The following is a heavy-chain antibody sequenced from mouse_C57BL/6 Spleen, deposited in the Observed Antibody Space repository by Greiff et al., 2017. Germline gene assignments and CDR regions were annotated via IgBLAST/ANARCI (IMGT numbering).Heavy chain of an antibody. D-gene: IGHD1-1*01. V-gene: IGHV5-16*01. Sequence: EVQVVESEGGLVQPGSSMKLSCTASRFTFSDYYMAWVRQVPEKGLEWVANINYDGSSTYYLDSLKSRFIISRDNAKNILYLQMSSLKSEDTATYYCARGSYYYGSSGWYFDVWGTGTTVTVSS. CDR3: ARGSYYYGSSGWYFDV. J-gene: IGHJ1*03. CDR1: RFTFSDYY. CDR2: INYDGSST.